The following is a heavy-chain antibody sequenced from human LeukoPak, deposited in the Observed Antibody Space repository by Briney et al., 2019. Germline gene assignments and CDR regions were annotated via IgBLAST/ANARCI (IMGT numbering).Heavy chain of an antibody. CDR1: GDSISSGDYY. V-gene: IGHV4-61*02. Sequence: SETLSLTCTVSGDSISSGDYYWSWIRQPAGKGLEWIGRISSSGSTNYNPSLKSRVTILVDTSKNQFSLKLSSVTAADTAVYFCARGPYSYDSSGAFDIWGQGTMVTVSS. J-gene: IGHJ3*02. D-gene: IGHD3-22*01. CDR2: ISSSGST. CDR3: ARGPYSYDSSGAFDI.